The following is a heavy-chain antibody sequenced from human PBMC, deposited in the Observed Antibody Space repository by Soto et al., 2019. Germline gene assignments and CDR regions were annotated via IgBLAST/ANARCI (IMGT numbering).Heavy chain of an antibody. Sequence: EVRLAESGGGMVQAGGSLTLSCVASGFTFSSYDMHWVRQAPGKGLEYVSSISSNGGTTYYGNSVKGRFTISRDNSKNTLNLQMGSLRAEDMAVYYCVRRVSGNYDYWGQGTLVTVSS. CDR3: VRRVSGNYDY. D-gene: IGHD1-7*01. CDR1: GFTFSSYD. J-gene: IGHJ4*02. CDR2: ISSNGGTT. V-gene: IGHV3-64*01.